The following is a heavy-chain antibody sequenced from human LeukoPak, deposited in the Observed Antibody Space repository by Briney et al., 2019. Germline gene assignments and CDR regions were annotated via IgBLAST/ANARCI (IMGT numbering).Heavy chain of an antibody. J-gene: IGHJ4*02. CDR1: GGSISSSSYY. Sequence: NPSETLSLTCTVSGGSISSSSYYWGWIRQPPGKGLEWIGSIYYSGSTYYNPSLKSRVTISVDTSKNQFSLKLSSVTAADTAVYYCARDRGYGFDYWGQGTLVTVSS. V-gene: IGHV4-39*07. CDR2: IYYSGST. CDR3: ARDRGYGFDY. D-gene: IGHD6-25*01.